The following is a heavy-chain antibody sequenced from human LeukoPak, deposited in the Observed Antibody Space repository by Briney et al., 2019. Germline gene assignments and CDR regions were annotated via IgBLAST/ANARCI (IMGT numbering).Heavy chain of an antibody. J-gene: IGHJ4*02. CDR3: ARVRGSGINFDY. V-gene: IGHV1-69*05. D-gene: IGHD3-10*01. CDR1: GYTFTGYY. CDR2: IIPIFGTA. Sequence: GASVKVSCXASGYTFTGYYMHWVRQAPGQGLEWMGRIIPIFGTANYAQKFQGRVTITTDESTSTAYMELSSLRSEDTAVYYCARVRGSGINFDYWGQGTLVTVSS.